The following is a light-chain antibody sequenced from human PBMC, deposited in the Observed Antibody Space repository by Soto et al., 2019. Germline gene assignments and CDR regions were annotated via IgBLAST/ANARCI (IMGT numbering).Light chain of an antibody. J-gene: IGLJ2*01. V-gene: IGLV2-14*03. Sequence: QSALTQPASVSGSPGQSIAISCTGTSSDVGGYNYVSWYQQHPGKAPKLVIYDVSKRPSGVSDRFSGSKSGKTASLTISGLQAEDEADYYCSSYTSSRTVVFGGGTKL. CDR2: DVS. CDR3: SSYTSSRTVV. CDR1: SSDVGGYNY.